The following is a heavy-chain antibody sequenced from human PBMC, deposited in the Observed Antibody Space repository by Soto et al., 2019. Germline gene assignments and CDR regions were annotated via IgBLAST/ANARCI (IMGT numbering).Heavy chain of an antibody. D-gene: IGHD3-22*01. V-gene: IGHV1-69*13. CDR2: IIPIFGTA. CDR3: ARDLAYYYDSSGSITGY. CDR1: GGTFSSYA. J-gene: IGHJ4*02. Sequence: ASVKVSCKASGGTFSSYAISWVRQAPGQGLEWMGGIIPIFGTANYAQKFQGRVTITADESTSTAYMELSSLRSEDAAVYYCARDLAYYYDSSGSITGYWGQGTLVTVSS.